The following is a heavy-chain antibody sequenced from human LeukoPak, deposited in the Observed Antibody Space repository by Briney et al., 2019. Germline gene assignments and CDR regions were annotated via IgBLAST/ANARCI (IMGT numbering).Heavy chain of an antibody. V-gene: IGHV4-59*08. J-gene: IGHJ4*02. CDR1: GGSVSGYS. Sequence: SETLSLTCTVSGGSVSGYSWSWIRLAPGKGLEWIGHIYYTGSATYSPSLKNRVTISIDTAENQFSLNLRPVAAADTAMYYCARHKDSGTHPLDYWGQGTLVTASS. D-gene: IGHD3-10*01. CDR2: IYYTGSA. CDR3: ARHKDSGTHPLDY.